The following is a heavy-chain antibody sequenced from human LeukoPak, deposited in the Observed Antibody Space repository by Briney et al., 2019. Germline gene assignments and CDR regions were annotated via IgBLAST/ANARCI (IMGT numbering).Heavy chain of an antibody. J-gene: IGHJ6*02. CDR3: ATAGNTMVRGVPPYYYYGMDV. Sequence: ASVKVSCKASGYTFTGYYMHWGRQAPGQGLEWMGWINPNSGGTNYAQKFQGRVTMTRDTSISTAYMELSRLRSDDTAVYNCATAGNTMVRGVPPYYYYGMDVWGQGTTVTVSS. CDR2: INPNSGGT. V-gene: IGHV1-2*02. CDR1: GYTFTGYY. D-gene: IGHD3-10*01.